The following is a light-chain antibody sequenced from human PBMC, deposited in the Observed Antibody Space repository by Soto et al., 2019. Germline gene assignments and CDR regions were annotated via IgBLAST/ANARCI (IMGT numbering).Light chain of an antibody. Sequence: DIQMTQSPSSLSASVGDRVTITCRASQGISSYLAWYQQKPGKIPKLLIYAASTLQSGVPSRFSGSGSGTDFTVTISGLQPEDVATYCCQKYNSAPWTFGQGTKVEIK. CDR2: AAS. CDR1: QGISSY. CDR3: QKYNSAPWT. V-gene: IGKV1-27*01. J-gene: IGKJ1*01.